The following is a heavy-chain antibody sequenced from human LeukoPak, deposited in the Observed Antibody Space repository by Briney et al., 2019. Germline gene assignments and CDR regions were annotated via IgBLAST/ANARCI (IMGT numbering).Heavy chain of an antibody. D-gene: IGHD3-22*01. CDR1: GFTFNTYG. Sequence: GGSLRLSCAASGFTFNTYGMNWFRQAPGRGLEWISYINSVGGTTFYGDSVKGRFTISRDNSKNTLYLQMNSLRAEDTAVYYCATRGTYYYGNSGYWGFDYWGQGTLVTVSS. J-gene: IGHJ4*02. CDR3: ATRGTYYYGNSGYWGFDY. V-gene: IGHV3-48*01. CDR2: INSVGGTT.